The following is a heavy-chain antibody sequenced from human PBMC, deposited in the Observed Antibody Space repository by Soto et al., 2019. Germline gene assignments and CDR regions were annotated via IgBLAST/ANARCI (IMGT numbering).Heavy chain of an antibody. J-gene: IGHJ6*02. D-gene: IGHD2-15*01. CDR2: ISGSGGSS. CDR3: AKKPVVVVAAPMDV. CDR1: GFTFSSYA. Sequence: GGSLRLSCAASGFTFSSYAMSWVRQAPGKGLEWVSAISGSGGSSYYADSVKGRFTISRDNSKNTLYLQMNSLRAEDTAVYYCAKKPVVVVAAPMDVWGQGTTVTVSS. V-gene: IGHV3-23*01.